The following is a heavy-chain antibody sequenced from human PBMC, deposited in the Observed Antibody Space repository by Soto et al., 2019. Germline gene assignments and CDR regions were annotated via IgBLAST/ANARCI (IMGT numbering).Heavy chain of an antibody. V-gene: IGHV4-34*01. CDR3: ARETSQNVYSHYGMDV. J-gene: IGHJ6*02. Sequence: SETLSLTCAIYGGSFSGFYWSWIRQPPGKGLEWIEEINDSGTTNYNPSLKSRVTISADTSKTHFSLRLTSVTAADTAVYYCARETSQNVYSHYGMDVSGQGTTLTLSS. CDR1: GGSFSGFY. CDR2: INDSGTT.